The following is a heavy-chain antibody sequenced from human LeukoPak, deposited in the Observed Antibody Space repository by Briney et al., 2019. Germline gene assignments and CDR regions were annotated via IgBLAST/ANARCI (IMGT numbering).Heavy chain of an antibody. CDR3: ARGDPSWSGQLSWDP. D-gene: IGHD3-3*01. J-gene: IGHJ5*02. Sequence: PSETLSLTCTVSGGSVSSGSYYWSWIRQPPGKGLEWIVYIYYRGRTKYHPSHKHRDPISVDTSKNQLSLKLSSVTAADTAVYYCARGDPSWSGQLSWDPWGQGTLVTVSS. V-gene: IGHV4-61*01. CDR2: IYYRGRT. CDR1: GGSVSSGSYY.